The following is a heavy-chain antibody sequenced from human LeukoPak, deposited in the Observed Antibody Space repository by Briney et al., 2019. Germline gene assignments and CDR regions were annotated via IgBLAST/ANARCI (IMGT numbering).Heavy chain of an antibody. CDR2: MNRDGSEK. CDR1: GFTFAPYW. Sequence: PGGSLRLSCAASGFTFAPYWMTWVRQAPGKGLEYVATMNRDGSEKYYVDSVKGRFTISRDNSKNSLYLQMDSLRAEDTAVYYCARGIAEWLYLYYWGQGALVTVAS. V-gene: IGHV3-7*04. CDR3: ARGIAEWLYLYY. J-gene: IGHJ4*02. D-gene: IGHD3-3*01.